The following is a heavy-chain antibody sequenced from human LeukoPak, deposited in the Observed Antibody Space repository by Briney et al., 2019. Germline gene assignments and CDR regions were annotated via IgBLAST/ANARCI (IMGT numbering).Heavy chain of an antibody. CDR1: GGSISIHY. CDR2: IYASGSP. V-gene: IGHV4-4*07. Sequence: SETLSLTCTVSGGSISIHYWSWIRQPAGKGLEWIGRIYASGSPNYNPSLKSRVTMSLDTSTNQFSLKLSSVTAADTAVYFCARATSDYAGDFDYWGQGTPVIVSS. J-gene: IGHJ4*02. CDR3: ARATSDYAGDFDY. D-gene: IGHD4-23*01.